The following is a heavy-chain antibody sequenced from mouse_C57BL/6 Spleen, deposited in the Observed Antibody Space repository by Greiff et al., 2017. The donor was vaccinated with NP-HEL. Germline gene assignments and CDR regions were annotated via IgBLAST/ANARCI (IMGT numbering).Heavy chain of an antibody. Sequence: EVQLQQSGPELVKPGASVKISCKASGYTFTDYYMNWVKQSHGKSLEWIGDINPNNGGTSYNQKFKGKATLTVDKSSSTAYMELRSLTSEDSAVYYCAIPLYYYGSPWFAYWGQGTLVTVSA. CDR1: GYTFTDYY. V-gene: IGHV1-26*01. CDR3: AIPLYYYGSPWFAY. CDR2: INPNNGGT. D-gene: IGHD1-1*01. J-gene: IGHJ3*01.